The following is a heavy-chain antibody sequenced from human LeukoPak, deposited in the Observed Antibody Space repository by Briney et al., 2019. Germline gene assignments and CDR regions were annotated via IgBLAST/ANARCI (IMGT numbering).Heavy chain of an antibody. Sequence: GGSLRLSCAASGFTFSSYSMNWVRQAPGKGLEWVSYISSSSSTIYYADSVKGRFTISRDNAKNSLYLQMNSLRAEDTAVYYCARVPLRIAAAGTTMGYWGQGTLVTVSS. D-gene: IGHD6-13*01. CDR2: ISSSSSTI. V-gene: IGHV3-48*04. J-gene: IGHJ4*02. CDR3: ARVPLRIAAAGTTMGY. CDR1: GFTFSSYS.